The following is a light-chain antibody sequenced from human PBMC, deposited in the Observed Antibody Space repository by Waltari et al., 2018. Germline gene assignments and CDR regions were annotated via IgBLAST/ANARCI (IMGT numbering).Light chain of an antibody. V-gene: IGLV3-19*01. Sequence: SSELTQDPSVSVALGQTVRITCQGDSLRSYYASRYQQKPGQAPVLVIYHKNNRPSGIPDRFSGSTSGNTASVTITGSQAEDEADYYCNSRDSSGSHVVFGGGTKLTVL. CDR1: SLRSYY. J-gene: IGLJ2*01. CDR2: HKN. CDR3: NSRDSSGSHVV.